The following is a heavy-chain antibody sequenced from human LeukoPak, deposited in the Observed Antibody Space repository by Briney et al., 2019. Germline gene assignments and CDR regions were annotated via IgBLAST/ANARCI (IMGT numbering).Heavy chain of an antibody. CDR2: MNPNSGNT. V-gene: IGHV1-8*01. CDR3: AKGPYGSGFNWFDP. Sequence: ASVKVSCKASGYTLTSYDINWVRQATGQGLEWMGWMNPNSGNTGYAQKFQGRVTMTRNTSISTAYMELSSLRSEDTAVYYCAKGPYGSGFNWFDPWGQGTLVTVSS. J-gene: IGHJ5*02. D-gene: IGHD3-10*01. CDR1: GYTLTSYD.